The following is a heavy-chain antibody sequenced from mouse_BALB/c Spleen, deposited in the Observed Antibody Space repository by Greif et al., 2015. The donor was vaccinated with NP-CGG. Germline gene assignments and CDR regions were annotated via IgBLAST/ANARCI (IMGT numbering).Heavy chain of an antibody. V-gene: IGHV1-84*02. CDR2: IYPGSGNT. J-gene: IGHJ4*01. D-gene: IGHD4-1*01. CDR3: ARRTGTEAMDY. Sequence: VQLQQSGPELVKPGASVKISCKASGYTFTDYYINWVKQKPGQGPEWIGWIYPGSGNTKYNEKFKGKATLTVDTSSSTAYMQFSSLTSEDTAVYFCARRTGTEAMDYWGQGTSVTVSS. CDR1: GYTFTDYY.